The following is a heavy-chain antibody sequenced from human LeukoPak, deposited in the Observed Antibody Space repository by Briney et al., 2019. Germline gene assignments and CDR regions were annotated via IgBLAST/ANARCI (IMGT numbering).Heavy chain of an antibody. CDR3: ARGYDILTGYRYDAFDI. V-gene: IGHV3-30*02. J-gene: IGHJ3*02. CDR1: GFTFSSYG. CDR2: IRYDGSNK. Sequence: GGSLRLSCAASGFTFSSYGMHWVRQAPGKGLEWVAFIRYDGSNKYYADSVKGRFTISRDNSKNTLYLQMNSLRAEDTAVYYCARGYDILTGYRYDAFDIWGQGTMVTVSS. D-gene: IGHD3-9*01.